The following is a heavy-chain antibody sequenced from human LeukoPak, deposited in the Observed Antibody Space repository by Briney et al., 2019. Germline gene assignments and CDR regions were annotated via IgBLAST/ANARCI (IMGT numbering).Heavy chain of an antibody. CDR3: ATPVKY. CDR1: GFTFSSYW. CDR2: ANSDGSST. J-gene: IGHJ4*02. Sequence: GGSLRLSCAASGFTFSSYWMHWVRQAPGKGLVWVSRANSDGSSTSYADSVKGRFTISRDNAKNTLYLQMNSLRAEDTAVYYCATPVKYWGQGTLVTVSS. D-gene: IGHD4-17*01. V-gene: IGHV3-74*01.